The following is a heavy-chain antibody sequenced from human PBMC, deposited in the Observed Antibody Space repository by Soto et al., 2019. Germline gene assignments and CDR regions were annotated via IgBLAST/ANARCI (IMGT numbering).Heavy chain of an antibody. V-gene: IGHV1-69*06. CDR3: ARAKRSGYDRGDSYYHTMDV. Sequence: QVQLVQSGTEVKKSGSSVKVSCKASGGTSSNFVITWVRQVPGQGLEWLGGILPMFGAVKYAQKFQDRLIITADRSTQTAAMELSSLRSEDTAVYYCARAKRSGYDRGDSYYHTMDVWGHGTTVTVS. D-gene: IGHD5-12*01. CDR1: GGTSSNFV. CDR2: ILPMFGAV. J-gene: IGHJ6*02.